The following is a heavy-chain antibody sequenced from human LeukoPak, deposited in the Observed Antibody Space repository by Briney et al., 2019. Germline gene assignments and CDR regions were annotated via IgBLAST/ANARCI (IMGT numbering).Heavy chain of an antibody. CDR3: TKDQPQKSGTIQGVFDY. J-gene: IGHJ4*02. V-gene: IGHV3-9*01. CDR2: ISWNSGSI. D-gene: IGHD1-7*01. Sequence: GRYLRLSCAASGFTFDDYAMHWVRQAPGKGLEWVSGISWNSGSIGYADSVKGRFTISRDNAKNSLYLQMNSLRAEDTALYYCTKDQPQKSGTIQGVFDYWGQGTLVTVSS. CDR1: GFTFDDYA.